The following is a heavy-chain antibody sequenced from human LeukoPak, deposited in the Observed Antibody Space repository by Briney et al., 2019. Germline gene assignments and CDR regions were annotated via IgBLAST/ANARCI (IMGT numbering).Heavy chain of an antibody. CDR2: ISSSSSYT. D-gene: IGHD6-19*01. Sequence: GGSLRLSCAASGFTFSDYYMSWIRQAPGKGLEWVSYISSSSSYTNYAGSVKGRFTISRENANNSLHLQMNSLSPGDTAVYYCARGMVPVAGTPVFDYWGQGTLVTVSS. V-gene: IGHV3-11*06. J-gene: IGHJ4*02. CDR1: GFTFSDYY. CDR3: ARGMVPVAGTPVFDY.